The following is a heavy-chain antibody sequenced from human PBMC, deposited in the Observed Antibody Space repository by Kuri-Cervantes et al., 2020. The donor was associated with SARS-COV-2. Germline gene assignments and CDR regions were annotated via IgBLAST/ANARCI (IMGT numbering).Heavy chain of an antibody. V-gene: IGHV1-46*01. J-gene: IGHJ4*02. Sequence: ASVKVSCKTSGYSFTNYFIHWVRQAPGQGLEWMGIITPGGGTIAFTQQFQGRVTMTSDTSTSTVHMEVRSLRPEDTVMYYCARAPPGAADRPLDYWGQGTQVTVSS. D-gene: IGHD6-13*01. CDR3: ARAPPGAADRPLDY. CDR1: GYSFTNYF. CDR2: ITPGGGTI.